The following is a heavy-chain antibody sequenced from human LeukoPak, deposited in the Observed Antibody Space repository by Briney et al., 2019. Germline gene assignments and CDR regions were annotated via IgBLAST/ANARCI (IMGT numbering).Heavy chain of an antibody. CDR1: GGSISNYY. V-gene: IGHV4-4*07. CDR3: ARSYYGDFQYYFDY. J-gene: IGHJ4*02. CDR2: IYSSGST. D-gene: IGHD4-17*01. Sequence: PSETLSLTCSDSGGSISNYYCSWIRQPAGNGLEWIGRIYSSGSTNYNPSLKSRVTMSVDTSKNQFSLKLSSVTAADTAVYYCARSYYGDFQYYFDYWGQGTLVTVSS.